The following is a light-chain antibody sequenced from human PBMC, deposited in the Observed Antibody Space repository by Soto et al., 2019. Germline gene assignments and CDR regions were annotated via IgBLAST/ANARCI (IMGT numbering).Light chain of an antibody. CDR2: DNN. J-gene: IGLJ1*01. Sequence: SVLTQPPSVSASPGQKVTISCSGGSSNIGNNYVSWYQQLPGTAPKLLIYDNNKRPSGIPDRFSGSKSGTSATLGITGLQTGDEADYYCGTWDSSLRGGVFGTGPRSPP. CDR3: GTWDSSLRGGV. CDR1: SSNIGNNY. V-gene: IGLV1-51*01.